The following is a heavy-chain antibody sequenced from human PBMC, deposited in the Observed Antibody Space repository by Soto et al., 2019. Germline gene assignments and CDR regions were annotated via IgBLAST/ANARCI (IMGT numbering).Heavy chain of an antibody. D-gene: IGHD1-26*01. J-gene: IGHJ4*02. CDR1: GFTVSSNY. V-gene: IGHV3-66*01. CDR2: IYSGGST. Sequence: EVQLVESGGGLVQPGGSLRLSCAASGFTVSSNYMSWVRQAPGKGLEWVSVIYSGGSTHYAESVKGRLTISRDNAKNALYLEMNCLRVEDTAVYYCARGGSGSYLDYWGQGTLVTVSS. CDR3: ARGGSGSYLDY.